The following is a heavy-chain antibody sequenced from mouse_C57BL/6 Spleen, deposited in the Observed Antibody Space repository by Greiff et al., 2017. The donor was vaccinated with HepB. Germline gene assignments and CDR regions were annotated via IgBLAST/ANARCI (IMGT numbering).Heavy chain of an antibody. CDR3: ARHGDYDRDYYAMDY. CDR2: IWSDGST. Sequence: VHLVESGPGLVAPSQSLSITCTVSGFSLTSYGVHWVRQPPGKGLEWLVVIWSDGSTTYNSALKSRLSISKDNSKSQVFLKMNSLQTDDTAMYYCARHGDYDRDYYAMDYWGQGTSVTVSS. V-gene: IGHV2-6-1*01. D-gene: IGHD2-4*01. J-gene: IGHJ4*01. CDR1: GFSLTSYG.